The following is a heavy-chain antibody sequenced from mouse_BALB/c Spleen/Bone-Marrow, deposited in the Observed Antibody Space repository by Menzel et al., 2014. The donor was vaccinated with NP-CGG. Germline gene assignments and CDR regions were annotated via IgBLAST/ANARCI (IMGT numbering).Heavy chain of an antibody. CDR1: GFSLTGYG. CDR3: ARDVGNRAWFAY. Sequence: VKLVESGPGLVAPSQCLSISCTVSGFSLTGYGVNWVRQPPGQGLEWLGMIWGDGSTVYNSALKSRLSINNDNPKSQVFLKRNSLQTDDTARYDCARDVGNRAWFAYWGQGTLVTVSA. V-gene: IGHV2-6-7*01. J-gene: IGHJ3*01. D-gene: IGHD2-1*01. CDR2: IWGDGST.